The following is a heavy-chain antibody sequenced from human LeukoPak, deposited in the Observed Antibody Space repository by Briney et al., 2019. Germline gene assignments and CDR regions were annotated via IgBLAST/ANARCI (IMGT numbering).Heavy chain of an antibody. D-gene: IGHD6-19*01. CDR3: ARDEQWLLFRYYYYGMDV. V-gene: IGHV1-18*04. J-gene: IGHJ6*02. CDR1: GYTFTGYY. CDR2: TSAYNGNT. Sequence: ASVKVSCKASGYTFTGYYMHWVRQAPGQGLEWMGWTSAYNGNTNYAQKLQGRVTMTTDTSTSTAYMELRSLKSDDTAVYYCARDEQWLLFRYYYYGMDVWGQGTTVTVSS.